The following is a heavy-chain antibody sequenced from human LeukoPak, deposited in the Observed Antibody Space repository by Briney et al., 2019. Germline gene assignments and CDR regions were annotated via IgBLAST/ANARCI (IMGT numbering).Heavy chain of an antibody. Sequence: GRSLRLSCAASGFTFSSYAMHWVRQAPGKGLEWVAVISYDGGNKYYADSVKGRFTISRDNSKNTLYLQMNSLRSDDTAVYYCAKDYYDFWSGGYYYYYGMDVWGQGTTVTVSS. CDR2: ISYDGGNK. J-gene: IGHJ6*02. CDR1: GFTFSSYA. V-gene: IGHV3-30*18. D-gene: IGHD3-3*01. CDR3: AKDYYDFWSGGYYYYYGMDV.